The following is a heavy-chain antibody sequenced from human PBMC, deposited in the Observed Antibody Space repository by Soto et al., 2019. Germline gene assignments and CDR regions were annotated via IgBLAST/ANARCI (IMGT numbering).Heavy chain of an antibody. CDR1: GYTFTSYD. J-gene: IGHJ6*03. V-gene: IGHV1-8*01. CDR3: ARAGYCSSTSCYLPTYYYYMDV. D-gene: IGHD2-2*01. CDR2: MNPNSGNT. Sequence: QVQLVQSGAEVKKPGASVKVSCKASGYTFTSYDINWVRQATGQGLEWMGWMNPNSGNTGYAQKFQGRVTMTRNTSISTAYMELRSLRSEDPAVYYCARAGYCSSTSCYLPTYYYYMDVWGKGTTVTVSS.